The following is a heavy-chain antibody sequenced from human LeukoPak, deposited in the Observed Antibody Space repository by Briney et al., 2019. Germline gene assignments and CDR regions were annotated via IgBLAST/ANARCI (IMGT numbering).Heavy chain of an antibody. CDR3: ARARGVEPVAFFDAFDI. V-gene: IGHV1-2*02. Sequence: ASVKVSCKASGYTFTGYYMHWVRQAPGQGLEWMGWINPNSGGTNYAQKFQGRVTMTRDTSISTAYMELSRLRSDDTAVYYCARARGVEPVAFFDAFDIWGQGTMVTVSS. D-gene: IGHD1-14*01. J-gene: IGHJ3*02. CDR2: INPNSGGT. CDR1: GYTFTGYY.